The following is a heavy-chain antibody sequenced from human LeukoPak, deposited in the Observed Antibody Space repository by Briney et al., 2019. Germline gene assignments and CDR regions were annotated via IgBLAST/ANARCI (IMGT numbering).Heavy chain of an antibody. CDR1: GFTFSSYA. V-gene: IGHV3-30*04. CDR2: ISYDGSNK. Sequence: PGRSLRLSCAASGFTFSSYAMHWVRQAPGKGLEWVAVISYDGSNKYYADSVKGRFTISRDNSKNTLYLQMNSLRAEDTAVYYCARGTSWFLGDPIDYWGQGTLVTVSS. D-gene: IGHD3-16*01. CDR3: ARGTSWFLGDPIDY. J-gene: IGHJ4*02.